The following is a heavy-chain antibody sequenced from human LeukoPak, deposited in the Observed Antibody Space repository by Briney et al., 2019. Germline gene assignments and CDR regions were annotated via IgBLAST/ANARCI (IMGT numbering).Heavy chain of an antibody. Sequence: GESLIISCECSGYSFTNYWIGWVRQMPGKGLEWLGFTHPGDSDTRYSPSFQGQVTLSADKSLSTAYLQWSSLKASDTGMYYCARLNWNHDFDYWGQGTLVTVSS. D-gene: IGHD1-1*01. CDR1: GYSFTNYW. CDR2: THPGDSDT. J-gene: IGHJ4*02. CDR3: ARLNWNHDFDY. V-gene: IGHV5-51*01.